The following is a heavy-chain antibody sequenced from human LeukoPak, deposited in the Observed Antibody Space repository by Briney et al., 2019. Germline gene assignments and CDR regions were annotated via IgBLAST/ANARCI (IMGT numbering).Heavy chain of an antibody. J-gene: IGHJ4*02. Sequence: GGSLRLSCAASGFTFSSYSMNWVRQAPGKGLEWVSSISSSSSYIYYADSVKGRFTISRDNARYSLYLQMNSLRAEDTAVYYCARALYCSSTSCYDDYWGQGTLVTVSS. D-gene: IGHD2-2*01. CDR3: ARALYCSSTSCYDDY. CDR2: ISSSSSYI. V-gene: IGHV3-21*01. CDR1: GFTFSSYS.